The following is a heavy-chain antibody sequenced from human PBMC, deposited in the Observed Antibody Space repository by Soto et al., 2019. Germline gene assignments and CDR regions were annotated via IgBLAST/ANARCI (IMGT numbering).Heavy chain of an antibody. CDR2: ISGSGGST. J-gene: IGHJ5*02. Sequence: GGSLRLSCAASGFTFSSYAMSWVRQAPGKGLEWVSAISGSGGSTYYADSVKGRFTISRDNSKNTLYLQMNSLRAEDTAVYYCAKVGYSSSWETYNWFDPWGQGTLVTVSS. CDR3: AKVGYSSSWETYNWFDP. CDR1: GFTFSSYA. D-gene: IGHD6-13*01. V-gene: IGHV3-23*01.